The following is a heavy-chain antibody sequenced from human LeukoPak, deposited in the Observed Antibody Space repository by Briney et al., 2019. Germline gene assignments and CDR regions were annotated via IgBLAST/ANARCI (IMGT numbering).Heavy chain of an antibody. D-gene: IGHD3-22*01. CDR2: ISSSDTI. V-gene: IGHV3-11*01. CDR3: AREEGIVTRLRDFDY. CDR1: GFTFSDYY. Sequence: GGSLRLSCAASGFTFSDYYMSWIRQAPGKGLEWLSYISSSDTIYYADSVKGRFTISRDNAKNSLYLQMNSLRAEDTAVYYCAREEGIVTRLRDFDYWGQGTLVTVSS. J-gene: IGHJ4*02.